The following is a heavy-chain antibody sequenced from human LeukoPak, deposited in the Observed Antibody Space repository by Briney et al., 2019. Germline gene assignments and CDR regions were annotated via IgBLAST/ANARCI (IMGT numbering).Heavy chain of an antibody. J-gene: IGHJ6*03. CDR1: GGSISSSSYY. V-gene: IGHV4-39*01. CDR3: ARGPRVFSRRNYYYYYYYMDV. D-gene: IGHD3-10*02. Sequence: SETLSLTCTVSGGSISSSSYYWGWIRQPPGKGLEWIGSIYYSGSTYYNPSLKSRVTISVDTSKNQFSLKLSSVTAADTAVYYCARGPRVFSRRNYYYYYYYMDVWGKGTTVTVSS. CDR2: IYYSGST.